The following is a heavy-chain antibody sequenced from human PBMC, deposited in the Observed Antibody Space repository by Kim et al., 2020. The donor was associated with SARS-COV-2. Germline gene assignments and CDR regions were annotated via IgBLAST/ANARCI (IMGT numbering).Heavy chain of an antibody. J-gene: IGHJ4*02. V-gene: IGHV4-39*01. Sequence: KSRVPISVDTSKNQFSLKLSSVTAADTAVYYCARHPAGELLWFGELASDYWGQGTLVTVSS. CDR3: ARHPAGELLWFGELASDY. D-gene: IGHD3-10*01.